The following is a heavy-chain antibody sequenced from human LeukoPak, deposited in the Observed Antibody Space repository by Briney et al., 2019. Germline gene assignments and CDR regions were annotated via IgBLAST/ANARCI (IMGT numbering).Heavy chain of an antibody. Sequence: GESLKISCKDSGYSFASYWIGWVRQMPGKGLEWMGVIYPGDSDTRYSPSFQGQVTISADKSISTAYLQWSSLKASDTAIYYCATLQDVLFYWGQGALVTVSS. D-gene: IGHD2-15*01. CDR2: IYPGDSDT. CDR1: GYSFASYW. CDR3: ATLQDVLFY. V-gene: IGHV5-51*01. J-gene: IGHJ4*02.